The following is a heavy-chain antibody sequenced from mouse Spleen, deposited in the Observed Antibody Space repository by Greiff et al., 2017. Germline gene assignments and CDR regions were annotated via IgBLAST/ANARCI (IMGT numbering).Heavy chain of an antibody. CDR2: INPSNGGT. D-gene: IGHD2-2*01. J-gene: IGHJ2*01. V-gene: IGHV1-53*01. CDR1: GYTFTSYW. CDR3: ASEVWLGRFDY. Sequence: QVQLQQPGTELVKPGASVKLSCKASGYTFTSYWMHWVKQRPGQGLEWIGNINPSNGGTNYNEKFKSKATLTVDKSSSTAYMQLSSLTSEDSAVFYWASEVWLGRFDYWGQGTTLTVSS.